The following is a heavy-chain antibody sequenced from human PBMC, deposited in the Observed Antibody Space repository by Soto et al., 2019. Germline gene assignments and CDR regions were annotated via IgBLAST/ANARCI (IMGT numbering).Heavy chain of an antibody. D-gene: IGHD2-15*01. Sequence: GGSLRLSCAASGFTFDDYTMHWVRQAPGKGLEWVSLISWDGGSTYYADSVKGRFTISRDNSKNSLYLQMNSLRTEDTALYYGAKDGGRGDYWGQGTLVTVSS. CDR1: GFTFDDYT. V-gene: IGHV3-43*01. CDR3: AKDGGRGDY. J-gene: IGHJ4*02. CDR2: ISWDGGST.